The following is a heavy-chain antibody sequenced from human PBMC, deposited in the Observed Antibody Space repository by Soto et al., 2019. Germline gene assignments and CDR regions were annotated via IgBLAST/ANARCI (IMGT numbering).Heavy chain of an antibody. CDR1: GGSISSYY. Sequence: SETLSLTCTVSGGSISSYYWSWIRQPPGKGLEWIGYIYYSGSTNYNPSLKSRVTISVDTSKNQFSLKLSSVTAADTAVYYCARANAPLSSGWYAVYFDYWGQGTLVTISS. V-gene: IGHV4-59*01. J-gene: IGHJ4*02. D-gene: IGHD6-19*01. CDR3: ARANAPLSSGWYAVYFDY. CDR2: IYYSGST.